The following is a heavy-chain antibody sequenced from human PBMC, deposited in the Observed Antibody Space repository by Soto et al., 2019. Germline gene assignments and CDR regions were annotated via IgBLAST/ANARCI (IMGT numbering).Heavy chain of an antibody. V-gene: IGHV4-31*03. Sequence: QVQLQESGPGLVKPSQTLSLTCTVSGGSISSGGYYWSWIRQHPGKGLEWIGYIYYSGSTYYNPSLKSRVTISVDTSKNQFSLKLSSVTAEDTAVYCCAREVVGATPPRFDYWGQGTLVTVSS. J-gene: IGHJ4*02. D-gene: IGHD1-26*01. CDR3: AREVVGATPPRFDY. CDR1: GGSISSGGYY. CDR2: IYYSGST.